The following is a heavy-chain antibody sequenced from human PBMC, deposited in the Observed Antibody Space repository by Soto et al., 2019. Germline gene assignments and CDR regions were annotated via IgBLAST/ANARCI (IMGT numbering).Heavy chain of an antibody. CDR1: GYTFTGYY. CDR2: INPNSGGT. Sequence: EASVKVSCKASGYTFTGYYMHWVRQAPGQGLEWMGWINPNSGGTNYAQKFQGRVTMTRDTSISTAYMELSRLRSDDTAVYYCARDRASGGYYYYGMDVWGQGTTVTVSS. V-gene: IGHV1-2*02. CDR3: ARDRASGGYYYYGMDV. J-gene: IGHJ6*02. D-gene: IGHD3-16*01.